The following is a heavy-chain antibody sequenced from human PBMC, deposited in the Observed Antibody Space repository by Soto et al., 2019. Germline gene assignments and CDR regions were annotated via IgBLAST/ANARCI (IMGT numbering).Heavy chain of an antibody. J-gene: IGHJ4*02. CDR1: GFTFSSSS. CDR3: AAVPGDFDC. V-gene: IGHV1-58*01. Sequence: QMQLVQSGPEVKKPGTSVKVSCKASGFTFSSSSVQWVRQARGQRLEWIGWIVIGTGNTNYAQRFQGRVTVTRDMSTSTAYMELSSLRSEDTAVYYCAAVPGDFDCWGQGTLVTVSS. D-gene: IGHD1-1*01. CDR2: IVIGTGNT.